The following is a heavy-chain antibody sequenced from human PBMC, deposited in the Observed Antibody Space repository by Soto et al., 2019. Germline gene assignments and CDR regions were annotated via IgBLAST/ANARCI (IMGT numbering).Heavy chain of an antibody. CDR1: GFTFNSYA. CDR2: VNTGGSST. Sequence: EVQLLESGGGFVQPGGSLRLSCAASGFTFNSYAMSWVRLAPGKGLEWVSTVNTGGSSTFYADYVKGRFTISRDNSMNTLFLQINSLRVEDTAIYYCTKVVYGGKFARTVGMDVWGQGTTVTVSS. J-gene: IGHJ6*02. D-gene: IGHD4-17*01. V-gene: IGHV3-23*01. CDR3: TKVVYGGKFARTVGMDV.